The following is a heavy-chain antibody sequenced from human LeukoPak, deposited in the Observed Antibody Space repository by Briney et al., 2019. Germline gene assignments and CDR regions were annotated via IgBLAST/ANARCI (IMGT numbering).Heavy chain of an antibody. Sequence: GGSLRLSCAASGFTFDDYAMHWVRQALGKGLEWVSGISWNSGSIGYADSVKGRFTISRDNAKNSLYLQMNSLRAEDTAVYYCARAYCSGGSCLDWGQGTLVTVSS. CDR1: GFTFDDYA. CDR3: ARAYCSGGSCLD. CDR2: ISWNSGSI. D-gene: IGHD2-15*01. V-gene: IGHV3-9*01. J-gene: IGHJ4*02.